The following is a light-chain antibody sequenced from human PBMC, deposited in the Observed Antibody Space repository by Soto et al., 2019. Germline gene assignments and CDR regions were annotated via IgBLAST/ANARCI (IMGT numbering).Light chain of an antibody. CDR1: SSDVGGYNY. V-gene: IGLV2-14*01. Sequence: QSALTQPASVSGSAGRSITISCTGASSDVGGYNYVSWYQQHPGKAPKLMIYDVNNRPSGVSNRFSGSKSGNTASLTISGLQAEDAGDYYCSSYTSSITLVFGGGTKLTV. J-gene: IGLJ2*01. CDR2: DVN. CDR3: SSYTSSITLV.